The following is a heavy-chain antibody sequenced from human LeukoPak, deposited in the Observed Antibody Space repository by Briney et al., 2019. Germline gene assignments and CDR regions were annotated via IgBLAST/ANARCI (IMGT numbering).Heavy chain of an antibody. D-gene: IGHD3-22*01. CDR1: GFTFDDYG. CDR3: ARVDRSADYSLDY. Sequence: RAGGFLRLSCAASGFTFDDYGMSWVRQAPGKGLEWVSGINLSSSSRGYADSVKGRFTISRDSAKKFLYLQMNTLRVEDTALYYCARVDRSADYSLDYWGQGSLVTVSS. J-gene: IGHJ4*02. V-gene: IGHV3-20*04. CDR2: INLSSSSR.